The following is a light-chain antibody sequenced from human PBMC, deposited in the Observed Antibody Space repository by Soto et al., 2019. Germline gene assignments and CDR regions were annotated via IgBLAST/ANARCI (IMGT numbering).Light chain of an antibody. CDR1: QSIGKH. CDR2: GAS. J-gene: IGKJ5*01. CDR3: QQSYSSPTT. Sequence: IQMTQSPSVLSASVGDRVTITCRASQSIGKHLNWYQQKPGKAPKFLVYGASTLQSGVPSRFTASGSGTDFTLTVNSLQAEDFASYYCQQSYSSPTTFGQGTRLE. V-gene: IGKV1-39*01.